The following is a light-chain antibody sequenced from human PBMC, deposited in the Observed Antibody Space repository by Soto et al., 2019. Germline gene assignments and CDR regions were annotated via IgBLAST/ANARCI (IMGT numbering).Light chain of an antibody. CDR1: QTISSW. J-gene: IGKJ1*01. CDR2: KAS. Sequence: DIQMPQSPSTLSGSVGDRVTITCRASQTISSWLAWYQQKPGKAPKLLIYKASTLKSGVPSRFSGSGSGTEFTLTISSLQPDDFATYYCKHYNSYSEAVGQGNKVDIK. V-gene: IGKV1-5*03. CDR3: KHYNSYSEA.